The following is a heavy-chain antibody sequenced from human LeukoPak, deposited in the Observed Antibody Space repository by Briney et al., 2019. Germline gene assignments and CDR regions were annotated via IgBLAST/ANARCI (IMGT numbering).Heavy chain of an antibody. J-gene: IGHJ6*02. CDR2: ISYDGSNK. Sequence: GGSLRLSCAASGFTFSSYGMHWVRQAPGKGLEWVAVISYDGSNKYYADSVKGRFTISRDNAKNTLFLQMNSLRAEDTAMYYCARDYGRSRDYGMDVWGQGTTVTVSS. CDR1: GFTFSSYG. CDR3: ARDYGRSRDYGMDV. V-gene: IGHV3-30*03. D-gene: IGHD3-10*01.